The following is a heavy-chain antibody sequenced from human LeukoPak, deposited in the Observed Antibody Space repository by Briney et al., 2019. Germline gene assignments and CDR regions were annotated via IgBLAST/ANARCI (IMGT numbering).Heavy chain of an antibody. CDR2: ISGSGAKT. J-gene: IGHJ4*02. CDR3: AKDIRGYSSGWPWFDY. CDR1: GIIFSNYG. V-gene: IGHV3-23*01. Sequence: GGSLRLSCTVSGIIFSNYGMSWVPHAPGEGLEWVSGISGSGAKTYYADSVKGRFSISRDNSKNTVYLQVNSLRGEDTAVYYCAKDIRGYSSGWPWFDYWGQGTLATVSP. D-gene: IGHD2-15*01.